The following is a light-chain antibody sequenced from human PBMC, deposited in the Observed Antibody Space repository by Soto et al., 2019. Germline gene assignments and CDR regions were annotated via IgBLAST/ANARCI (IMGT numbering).Light chain of an antibody. CDR3: QQRSNWPPIT. J-gene: IGKJ5*01. Sequence: EIVLTQSPATRSLSPGERATLSCRASQSVSSYLAWYQQKPGQAPRLLIYDASNRATGIPARFSGSGSGTDCTLTISSLEPEDFAVYYCQQRSNWPPITFGQGTRLEMK. V-gene: IGKV3-11*01. CDR2: DAS. CDR1: QSVSSY.